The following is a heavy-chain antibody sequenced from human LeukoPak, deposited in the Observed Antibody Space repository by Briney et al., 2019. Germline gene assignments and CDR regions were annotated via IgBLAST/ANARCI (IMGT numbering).Heavy chain of an antibody. CDR3: ARGLLWFGGPRNNWFDP. Sequence: ASVKVSCKASGYTFTSYGISWVRQAPGQGLEWMGWISAYNGNTNYAQKLQGRVTMTTDTSTSTAYMELRRLRSDDTAVYYCARGLLWFGGPRNNWFDPWGQGTLVTVSS. CDR1: GYTFTSYG. D-gene: IGHD3-10*01. J-gene: IGHJ5*02. V-gene: IGHV1-18*01. CDR2: ISAYNGNT.